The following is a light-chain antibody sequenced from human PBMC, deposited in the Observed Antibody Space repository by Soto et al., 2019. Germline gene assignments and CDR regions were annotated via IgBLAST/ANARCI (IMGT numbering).Light chain of an antibody. Sequence: EVVMTQSPDTLSVSPGDGATLSCRASQNVHSDLAWYQQKPGQAPRLVIYDTSTRATDIPVRFTGGGSGTEFTLTISSLKSEDFAVYYCQQYNNWPLTFGGGTKVEIQ. CDR2: DTS. J-gene: IGKJ4*01. CDR1: QNVHSD. CDR3: QQYNNWPLT. V-gene: IGKV3-15*01.